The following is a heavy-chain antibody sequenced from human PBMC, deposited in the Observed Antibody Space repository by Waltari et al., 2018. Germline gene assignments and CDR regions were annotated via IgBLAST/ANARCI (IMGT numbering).Heavy chain of an antibody. J-gene: IGHJ4*02. CDR3: ARGCIDHRCYIEK. D-gene: IGHD2-8*01. CDR1: GFTVNNSY. V-gene: IGHV3-53*01. Sequence: EVQLVESGGGLIQPGGSLRLSCAASGFTVNNSYMNWVRQAPGKGLGWISVIYSGGNTDYADSGKARFTISRDNSKNTLYLQMNSLRVDVTAVYFCARGCIDHRCYIEKWGQGTLVTVSS. CDR2: IYSGGNT.